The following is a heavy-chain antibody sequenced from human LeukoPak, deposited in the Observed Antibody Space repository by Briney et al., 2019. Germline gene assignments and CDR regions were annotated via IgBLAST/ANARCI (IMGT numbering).Heavy chain of an antibody. Sequence: PGGSLRLSCAASGFTFSSYGMHWVGQAPGKGLEWVAFIRYDGSNKYYADSVKGRFTISRDNSKNTLYLQMNSLRAEDTGVYYWAKAERGRYCSGGSCYVVDPWGQGTLVTVSS. J-gene: IGHJ5*02. CDR3: AKAERGRYCSGGSCYVVDP. CDR1: GFTFSSYG. D-gene: IGHD2-15*01. V-gene: IGHV3-30*02. CDR2: IRYDGSNK.